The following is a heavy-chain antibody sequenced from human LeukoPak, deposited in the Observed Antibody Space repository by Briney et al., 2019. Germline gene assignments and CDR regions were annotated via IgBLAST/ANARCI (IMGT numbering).Heavy chain of an antibody. V-gene: IGHV3-53*01. Sequence: GGSLRLSCAASGFTFSSYWMHWVRQAPGKGLEWVSVIYSGGSTYYADSVKGRFTISRDNSKNTLYLQMNSLRAEDTAVYYCARGTYYYYYYMDVWGKGTTVTVSS. CDR1: GFTFSSYW. J-gene: IGHJ6*03. CDR2: IYSGGST. CDR3: ARGTYYYYYYMDV.